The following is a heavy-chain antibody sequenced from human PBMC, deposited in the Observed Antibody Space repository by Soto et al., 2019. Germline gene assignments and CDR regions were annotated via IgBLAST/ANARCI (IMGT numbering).Heavy chain of an antibody. V-gene: IGHV3-21*01. CDR3: ARERRGSGSSYYFDY. CDR2: ISSSSSYI. D-gene: IGHD3-10*01. Sequence: GGSLRLSCAASGFTFSSYSMNWVRQAPGKGLEWVSSISSSSSYIYYADSVKGRFTISRDNAKNSLYLQMNSLRAEDTAVYYCARERRGSGSSYYFDYWGQGTLVTVSS. CDR1: GFTFSSYS. J-gene: IGHJ4*02.